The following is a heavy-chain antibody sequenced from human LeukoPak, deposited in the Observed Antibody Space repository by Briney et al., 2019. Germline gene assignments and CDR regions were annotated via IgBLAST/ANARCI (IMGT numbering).Heavy chain of an antibody. Sequence: PGRSLRLSCAASGFTFDDYAMHWVRQAPGKGLEWVSGISWNSGSIGYADSVKGRFTISRDNAKNSLYLQMNSLRAEDMALYYCAPQKLGYCSGGSCYGDAFDIWGQGTMVTVSS. V-gene: IGHV3-9*03. J-gene: IGHJ3*02. D-gene: IGHD2-15*01. CDR2: ISWNSGSI. CDR3: APQKLGYCSGGSCYGDAFDI. CDR1: GFTFDDYA.